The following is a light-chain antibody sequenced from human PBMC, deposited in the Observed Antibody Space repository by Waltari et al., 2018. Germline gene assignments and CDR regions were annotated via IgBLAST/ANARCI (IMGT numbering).Light chain of an antibody. CDR1: KLGDKS. CDR2: RDT. J-gene: IGLJ2*01. Sequence: SYELTQPPSVPVSPGQTASISCSGDKLGDKSACWYQQKPGPSPLLVIYRDTKRPSGIPDRFSGSKSGNTATLTISGTQAMDEADYYCQAWDSTVVFGGGTKLTVL. V-gene: IGLV3-1*01. CDR3: QAWDSTVV.